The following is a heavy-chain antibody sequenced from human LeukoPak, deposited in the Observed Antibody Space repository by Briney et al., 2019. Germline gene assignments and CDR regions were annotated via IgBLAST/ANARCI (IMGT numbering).Heavy chain of an antibody. CDR3: ARGWGGGIVGATTSGGYFDY. CDR2: INPNSGGT. D-gene: IGHD1-26*01. V-gene: IGHV1-2*02. Sequence: VASVKVSCKASGYTFTGYYMHWVRQAPGQGLEWMGWINPNSGGTNYAQKFQGRVTMTRDTSISTAYMELSRLRSDDTAVYYCARGWGGGIVGATTSGGYFDYWGQGTLVTVSS. CDR1: GYTFTGYY. J-gene: IGHJ4*02.